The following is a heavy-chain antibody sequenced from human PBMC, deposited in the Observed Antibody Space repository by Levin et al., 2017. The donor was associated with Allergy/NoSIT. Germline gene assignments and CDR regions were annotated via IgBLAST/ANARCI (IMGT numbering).Heavy chain of an antibody. CDR1: GFTVSSNY. D-gene: IGHD4-11*01. CDR3: ARVTVTREYYYYYYMDV. J-gene: IGHJ6*03. V-gene: IGHV3-53*01. Sequence: GGSLRLSCAASGFTVSSNYMSWVRQAPGKGLEWVSVIYSGGSTYYADSVKGRFTISRDNSKNTLYLQMNSLRAEDTAVYYCARVTVTREYYYYYYMDVWGKGTTVTVSS. CDR2: IYSGGST.